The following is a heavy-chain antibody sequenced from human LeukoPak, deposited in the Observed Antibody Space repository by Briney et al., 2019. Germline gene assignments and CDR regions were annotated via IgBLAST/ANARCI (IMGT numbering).Heavy chain of an antibody. V-gene: IGHV4-39*01. CDR2: FYYSGST. J-gene: IGHJ4*02. Sequence: PSETVSLTCTVSGGSISSSSYYWGWIRQPPGKGLEWNASFYYSGSTYYNPSLKSRVTISVDTTKNQISLKLSSVTAANTAVYYCARRGSTRSGSYYVPFDVWGQRTPVTVSS. CDR1: GGSISSSSYY. D-gene: IGHD1-26*01. CDR3: ARRGSTRSGSYYVPFDV.